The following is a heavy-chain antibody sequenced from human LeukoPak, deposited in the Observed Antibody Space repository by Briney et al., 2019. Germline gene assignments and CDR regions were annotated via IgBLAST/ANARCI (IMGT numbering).Heavy chain of an antibody. CDR3: ARHSAGYRYYYMDV. J-gene: IGHJ6*03. D-gene: IGHD3-9*01. CDR1: GASIGISSNY. CDR2: IYYSGST. V-gene: IGHV4-39*01. Sequence: SETLSLTCTVAGASIGISSNYWGWIRRPPGRGLEWIGGIYYSGSTYYNPSLKSRVTISVDTSKNPFSLKLSSVTAADTAVYYCARHSAGYRYYYMDVWGKGTTVTISS.